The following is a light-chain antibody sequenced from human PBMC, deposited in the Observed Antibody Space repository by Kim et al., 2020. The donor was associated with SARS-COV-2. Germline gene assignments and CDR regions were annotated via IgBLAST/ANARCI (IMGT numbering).Light chain of an antibody. CDR2: GKN. CDR1: SLRSYY. CDR3: NSRDSSGNHHWV. V-gene: IGLV3-19*01. J-gene: IGLJ3*02. Sequence: SSELTQDPAVSVALGQTVRITCQGDSLRSYYASWYQQKPGQAAVLVIYGKNNRPSGIPDRFSGSSSGNIASLIITGAQAEDEADYYCNSRDSSGNHHWVF.